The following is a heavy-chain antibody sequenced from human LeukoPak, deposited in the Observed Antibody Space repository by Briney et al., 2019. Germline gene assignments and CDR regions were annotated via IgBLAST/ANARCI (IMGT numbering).Heavy chain of an antibody. CDR2: IYSGGST. Sequence: PGGSLRLSCAASGFTVSSNYMSWVRQAPGKGLEWASVIYSGGSTYYADSVKGRFTISRDNSKNTLYLQMNSLRAEDTAVYYCARASDYDSFFWPYWGQGTLVTVSS. CDR1: GFTVSSNY. CDR3: ARASDYDSFFWPY. J-gene: IGHJ4*02. V-gene: IGHV3-53*01. D-gene: IGHD5-12*01.